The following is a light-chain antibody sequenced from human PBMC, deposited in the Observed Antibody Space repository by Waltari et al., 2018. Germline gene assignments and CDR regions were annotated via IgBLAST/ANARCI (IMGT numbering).Light chain of an antibody. CDR2: GAS. CDR1: QSVRNN. V-gene: IGKV3-15*01. Sequence: EIVMTQSPATLSVSPGERATLSCRASQSVRNNLVWYQQKPGQAPRLLIYGASTRVPGIPARFSGSGSGTEFTLTISSLQSEDFAVYYCQQYNNWPPWTFGQGTKVEIK. CDR3: QQYNNWPPWT. J-gene: IGKJ1*01.